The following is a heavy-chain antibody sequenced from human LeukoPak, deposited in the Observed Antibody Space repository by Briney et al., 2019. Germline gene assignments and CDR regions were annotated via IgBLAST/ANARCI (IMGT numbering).Heavy chain of an antibody. Sequence: GGSLRLSCAASGFTLNNYWMHWVRQGPGEGLMWVSRIGRDGSSTTYADSVKGRFTISRDNTKNTLYLQMISLRAEDTAVYYCVRDCSDAGCYASAFDIWGRGTMVTVSS. CDR3: VRDCSDAGCYASAFDI. CDR2: IGRDGSST. V-gene: IGHV3-74*01. CDR1: GFTLNNYW. D-gene: IGHD2-2*01. J-gene: IGHJ3*02.